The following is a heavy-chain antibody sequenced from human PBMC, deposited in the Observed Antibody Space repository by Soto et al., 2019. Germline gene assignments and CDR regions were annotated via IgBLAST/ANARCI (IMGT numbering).Heavy chain of an antibody. CDR1: GFTFGNAW. J-gene: IGHJ4*03. CDR2: IKSKTDGGTT. Sequence: PGGSLRLSCAASGFTFGNAWMSWVRQAPGKGLEWVGRIKSKTDGGTTDYAAPVKGRFTISRDDSKNTLYLQMNSLKTEDTAVYYCTTTVGATPLFDYWGQGTTVTVSS. D-gene: IGHD1-26*01. CDR3: TTTVGATPLFDY. V-gene: IGHV3-15*01.